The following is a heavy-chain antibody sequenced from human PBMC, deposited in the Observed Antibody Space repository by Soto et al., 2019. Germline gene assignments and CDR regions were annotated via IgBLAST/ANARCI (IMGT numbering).Heavy chain of an antibody. D-gene: IGHD2-15*01. J-gene: IGHJ4*02. Sequence: EVQLLESGGGLVQPGGSLRLSCAASGFTFASYAMSWVRQAPGKGLEWVSTISGSGDNTFYADSVRGRFTISRDNSKITLYLQMNSLRAEDTAVYYCAKGRGYCSGGSCYSDYCGQGTLVTVSS. CDR1: GFTFASYA. CDR2: ISGSGDNT. V-gene: IGHV3-23*01. CDR3: AKGRGYCSGGSCYSDY.